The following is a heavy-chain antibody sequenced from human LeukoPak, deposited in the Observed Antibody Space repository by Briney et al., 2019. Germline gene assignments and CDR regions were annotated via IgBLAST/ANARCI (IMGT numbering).Heavy chain of an antibody. V-gene: IGHV4-34*01. J-gene: IGHJ6*03. CDR1: GGSFSGYY. CDR3: ARGGRIAAAFYYYYMDV. CDR2: INHSGST. Sequence: PSETLSLTYAVYGGSFSGYYWSWIRQPPGKGLEWIGEINHSGSTNYNPSLKSRVTISVDTSKNQFSLKLSSVTAADTAVYYCARGGRIAAAFYYYYMDVWGKGTTVTVSS. D-gene: IGHD6-13*01.